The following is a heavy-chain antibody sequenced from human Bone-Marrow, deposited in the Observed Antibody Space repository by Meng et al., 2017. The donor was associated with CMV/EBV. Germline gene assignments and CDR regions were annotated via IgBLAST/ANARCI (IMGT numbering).Heavy chain of an antibody. D-gene: IGHD2-2*02. Sequence: KVSCKASGGTFSSYAISWVRQAPGQGLEWMGIIYPGDSDTRYSPSFQGQVTISADKSISTAYLQWSSLKASDTAMYYCARLLTGPNTDDYGMDVWGQGTTVTVSS. V-gene: IGHV5-51*01. CDR1: GGTFSSYA. CDR3: ARLLTGPNTDDYGMDV. CDR2: IYPGDSDT. J-gene: IGHJ6*02.